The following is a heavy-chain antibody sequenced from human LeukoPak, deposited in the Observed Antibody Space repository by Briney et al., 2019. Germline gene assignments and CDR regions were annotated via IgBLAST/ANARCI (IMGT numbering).Heavy chain of an antibody. CDR1: GGSIRSYY. D-gene: IGHD5-18*01. CDR2: IYYSGST. Sequence: PSETLSLTCTVSGGSIRSYYWNWIRQTPGKGLEWIGYIYYSGSTDYNPSLKSRVIISVDTSKNQFSLRLSSVTAADTAVYYCARAPQLQLWPFDYWGQGTLVTVSS. V-gene: IGHV4-59*01. CDR3: ARAPQLQLWPFDY. J-gene: IGHJ4*02.